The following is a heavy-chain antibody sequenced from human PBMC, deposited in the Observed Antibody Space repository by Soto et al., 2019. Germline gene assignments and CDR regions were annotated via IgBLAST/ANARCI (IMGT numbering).Heavy chain of an antibody. CDR2: VSASGTGT. Sequence: QLVESGGGLFQAGGSLRLSCAASGFTFRSYAMSWVRQAPGKGLEWVSAVSASGTGTYYSDSVKGRFTISRDNSKNTLYLQMNSLRAEDTALYYCARDQGASYGLYYFDYWGQGTLVTVSS. J-gene: IGHJ4*02. CDR3: ARDQGASYGLYYFDY. D-gene: IGHD5-18*01. V-gene: IGHV3-23*04. CDR1: GFTFRSYA.